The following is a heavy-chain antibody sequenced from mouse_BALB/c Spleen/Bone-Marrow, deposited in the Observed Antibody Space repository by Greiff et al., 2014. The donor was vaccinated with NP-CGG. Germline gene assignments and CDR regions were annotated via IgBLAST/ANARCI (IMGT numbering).Heavy chain of an antibody. CDR2: IDPSDSET. V-gene: IGHV1-69*01. D-gene: IGHD2-2*01. CDR1: GYTFTRYW. J-gene: IGHJ3*01. Sequence: QVQLKQSGAEVVKPGAPVKLSCKASGYTFTRYWMHWVRQRPGRGLEWIGKIDPSDSETHSNHEFKDKSTLTVDKSSSTAYIQLSSLTCEDSAVYFCARSGGNDVAWFVYWGQGTLVTVSP. CDR3: ARSGGNDVAWFVY.